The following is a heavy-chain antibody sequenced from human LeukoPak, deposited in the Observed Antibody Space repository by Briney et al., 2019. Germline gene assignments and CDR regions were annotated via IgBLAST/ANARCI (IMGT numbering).Heavy chain of an antibody. D-gene: IGHD6-13*01. Sequence: APVKVSCKASGYTFTGYYMHWVRQAPGQGLEWMGWINPNSGGTNYAQKFQGRVTMTRDTSISTAYMELSRLRSDDTAVYYCAREGAAAGTDWFDPWGQGTLVTVSS. CDR2: INPNSGGT. CDR3: AREGAAAGTDWFDP. J-gene: IGHJ5*02. CDR1: GYTFTGYY. V-gene: IGHV1-2*02.